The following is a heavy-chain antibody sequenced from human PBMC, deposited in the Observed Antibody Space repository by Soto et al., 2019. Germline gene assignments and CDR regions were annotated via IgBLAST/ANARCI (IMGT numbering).Heavy chain of an antibody. CDR2: IWYDGSNK. CDR1: GFTFSSYG. V-gene: IGHV3-33*01. CDR3: ARAAYYYGSGSYYYYSYYGMDV. D-gene: IGHD3-10*01. Sequence: LRLSCAASGFTFSSYGMHWVRQAPGKGLEWVAVIWYDGSNKYYADSVKGRFTISRDNSKNTLYLQMNSLRAEDTAVYYCARAAYYYGSGSYYYYSYYGMDVWGQGTTVTVSS. J-gene: IGHJ6*02.